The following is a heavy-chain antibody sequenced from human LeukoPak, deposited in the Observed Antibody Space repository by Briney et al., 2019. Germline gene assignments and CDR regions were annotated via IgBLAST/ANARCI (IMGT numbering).Heavy chain of an antibody. J-gene: IGHJ4*02. CDR2: IYYSGST. D-gene: IGHD5-24*01. CDR1: GGSITSNSYY. CDR3: ARGRRDGYMLLWEDY. V-gene: IGHV4-39*07. Sequence: SETLSLTCTVSGGSITSNSYYWGWIRQPPGNVLGWIGSIYYSGSTYYNPSLKSRVTISVDTSKNQFSLKLSSVTAADTAVYYCARGRRDGYMLLWEDYWGQGTLVTVSS.